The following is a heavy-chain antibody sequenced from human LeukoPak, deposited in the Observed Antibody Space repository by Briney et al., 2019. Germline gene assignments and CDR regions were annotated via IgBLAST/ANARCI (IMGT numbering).Heavy chain of an antibody. V-gene: IGHV4-34*11. CDR1: GGSFSGYY. D-gene: IGHD3-10*01. J-gene: IGHJ5*02. Sequence: SETLSLTCAVYGGSFSGYYWSWIRQPPGKGLEWIGSIYYSGSTYYNPSLKSRVTMSVDTSKNKFSLKLSSVTAADTAVYYCARDSGTTGEVKFDPWGQGTLVTVSS. CDR2: IYYSGST. CDR3: ARDSGTTGEVKFDP.